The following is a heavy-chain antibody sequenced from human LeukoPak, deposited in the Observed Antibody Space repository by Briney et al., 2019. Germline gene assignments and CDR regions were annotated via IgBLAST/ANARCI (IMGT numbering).Heavy chain of an antibody. CDR3: AKVATWTYFDS. D-gene: IGHD3/OR15-3a*01. Sequence: PGGSLRLSCAASGLTFRSSAMSWVRQAPGKGLEWVSAIDGRGQTTYYAGSVKGRFTISRDNSKNTLYLQLTSLRVDDTAVYYCAKVATWTYFDSWGQGTLVTVSS. CDR1: GLTFRSSA. CDR2: IDGRGQTT. J-gene: IGHJ4*02. V-gene: IGHV3-23*01.